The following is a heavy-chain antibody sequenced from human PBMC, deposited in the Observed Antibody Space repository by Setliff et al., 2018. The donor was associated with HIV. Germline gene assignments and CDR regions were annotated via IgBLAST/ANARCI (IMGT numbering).Heavy chain of an antibody. D-gene: IGHD2-8*01. CDR1: GGSLTNYY. CDR2: IVDSGST. J-gene: IGHJ6*02. CDR3: ARAPSCADSWCYMYYYYYYGMDV. V-gene: IGHV4-34*12. Sequence: PSETLSLTCTLYGGSLTNYYWTWIRQSPEKGLEWIGEIVDSGSTNYSPSLKSRVTISLDTSKKQFSLRLNSVTAADTGVYYCARAPSCADSWCYMYYYYYYGMDVWGLGTTVPVSS.